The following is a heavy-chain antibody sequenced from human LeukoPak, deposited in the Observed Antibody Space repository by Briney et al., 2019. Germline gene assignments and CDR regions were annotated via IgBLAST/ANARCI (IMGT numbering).Heavy chain of an antibody. J-gene: IGHJ6*02. CDR1: GYTFTGYY. V-gene: IGHV1-2*02. D-gene: IGHD3-10*02. Sequence: ASVKVSCKASGYTFTGYYMHWVRQAPGQGLEWMGWINPNSGGTNYAQKFQGRVTMTRDTSISTAYMELSRLRSDDTAVYYCARDPLTMWSDYHYYGMDVWGQGTTVTVSS. CDR2: INPNSGGT. CDR3: ARDPLTMWSDYHYYGMDV.